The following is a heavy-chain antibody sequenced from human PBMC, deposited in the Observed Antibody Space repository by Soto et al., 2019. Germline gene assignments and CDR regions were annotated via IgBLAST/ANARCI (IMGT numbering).Heavy chain of an antibody. V-gene: IGHV2-5*02. D-gene: IGHD2-15*01. Sequence: QITLKESGPTLVKPTQTLTLTCTFSGFSLSTSGVGVGWIRQPPGKALEWLALIYWDDDKRYSPSLKSRLTITKHTSKNQVVLTRTNMDPVDTATYYCAHRPAYCSGGSCSSGFDYWGQGTLVTVSS. CDR1: GFSLSTSGVG. CDR2: IYWDDDK. J-gene: IGHJ4*02. CDR3: AHRPAYCSGGSCSSGFDY.